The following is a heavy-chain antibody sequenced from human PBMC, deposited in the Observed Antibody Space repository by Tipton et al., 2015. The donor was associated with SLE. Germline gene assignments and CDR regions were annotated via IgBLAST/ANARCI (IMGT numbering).Heavy chain of an antibody. CDR3: ARVSKPYSSGWSKNYYYYYGIDA. CDR2: INHSGST. CDR1: GGSVSSGGYY. J-gene: IGHJ6*02. D-gene: IGHD6-19*01. Sequence: TLSLTCTVSGGSVSSGGYYWSWIRQPPGKGLEWIGEINHSGSTNYNPSLKSRVTISVDTSKNQFSLKLSSVTAEDTAVYYCARVSKPYSSGWSKNYYYYYGIDAWGQGTTVTVSS. V-gene: IGHV4-61*08.